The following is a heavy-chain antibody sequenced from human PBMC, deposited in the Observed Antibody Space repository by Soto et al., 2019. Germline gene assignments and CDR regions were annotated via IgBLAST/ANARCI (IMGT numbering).Heavy chain of an antibody. CDR2: IYAGGNT. V-gene: IGHV3-66*01. D-gene: IGHD3-22*01. J-gene: IGHJ4*02. CDR1: GFTVSSNY. CDR3: VREKVTMIVGFYYFDY. Sequence: EMQLVESGGGLVQPGESLRLSCAASGFTVSSNYMSWVRQAPGKGLEWVSVIYAGGNTHYADSVEGRFTISRDNSTNMLYLQMNSLRAEDTAVYYCVREKVTMIVGFYYFDYWGQGTRVTVSS.